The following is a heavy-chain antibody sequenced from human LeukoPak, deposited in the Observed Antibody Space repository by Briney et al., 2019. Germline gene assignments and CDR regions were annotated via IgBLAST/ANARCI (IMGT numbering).Heavy chain of an antibody. CDR1: GFTFNNAW. Sequence: GGSLRLSCAASGFTFNNAWMSWVRQAPGKGLEWVGRIKSKTDGGTTDYAAPVKGRFTISRDDSKNTLYLQMNSLKTEDTAVYYCTTDGGVAANLMTHCWGQGTLVTVSS. CDR2: IKSKTDGGTT. D-gene: IGHD2-15*01. J-gene: IGHJ1*01. V-gene: IGHV3-15*01. CDR3: TTDGGVAANLMTHC.